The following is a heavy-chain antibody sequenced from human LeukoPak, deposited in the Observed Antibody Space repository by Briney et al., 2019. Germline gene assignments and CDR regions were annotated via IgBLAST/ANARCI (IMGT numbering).Heavy chain of an antibody. Sequence: ASVKVSCKASGYTFASYGISWVRQAPGQGLEWMGWISAYNGNTNYAQKLQGRVTMTTDTSTSTAYMELRSLRSDDTAVYYCARDRGGSYHSRLWIDYWGQGTLVTVSS. CDR2: ISAYNGNT. J-gene: IGHJ4*02. V-gene: IGHV1-18*01. D-gene: IGHD1-26*01. CDR1: GYTFASYG. CDR3: ARDRGGSYHSRLWIDY.